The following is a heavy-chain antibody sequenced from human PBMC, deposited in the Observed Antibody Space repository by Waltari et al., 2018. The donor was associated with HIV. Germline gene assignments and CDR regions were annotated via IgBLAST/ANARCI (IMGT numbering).Heavy chain of an antibody. CDR1: GFSFSSYS. Sequence: QLVESGGGLVQPGGSLRLSCAASGFSFSSYSVNWVRRAPGKGLEWVSYISSSGSTIYYADTVKGRFTISRDNAKNSVYLQMNYLRGEDTAVYYCARDAEVEMGTTVDYWGQGTLVTVSS. CDR3: ARDAEVEMGTTVDY. J-gene: IGHJ4*02. V-gene: IGHV3-48*01. D-gene: IGHD1-1*01. CDR2: ISSSGSTI.